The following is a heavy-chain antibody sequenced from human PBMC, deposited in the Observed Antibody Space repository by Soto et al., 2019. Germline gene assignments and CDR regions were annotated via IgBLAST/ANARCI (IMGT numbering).Heavy chain of an antibody. CDR1: GFTFSSYW. CDR2: INSDGSST. V-gene: IGHV3-74*01. D-gene: IGHD6-13*01. J-gene: IGHJ4*02. Sequence: GGSLRLSCAASGFTFSSYWMHWVRQAPGKGLVWVSRINSDGSSTSYADSVKGRFTISRDNAKNTLYLQMNSLRAEDTAVYYCARGGIAAAGISDYWGQGTLVTVS. CDR3: ARGGIAAAGISDY.